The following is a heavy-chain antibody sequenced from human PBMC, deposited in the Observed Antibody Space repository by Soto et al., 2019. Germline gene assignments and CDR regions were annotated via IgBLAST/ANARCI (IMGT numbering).Heavy chain of an antibody. CDR2: MKQDGSQK. CDR1: GFTFSSYW. V-gene: IGHV3-7*01. J-gene: IGHJ2*01. CDR3: ARGWDGCNPDWYSDL. D-gene: IGHD3-10*01. Sequence: EVQLVESGGGLVQPGGSLRLSCVASGFTFSSYWMTWVRQAPGKGLEWVANMKQDGSQKYYVDSVKGRFTISRDNAKNSLYLQMNSLRVEDTAVYYCARGWDGCNPDWYSDLWGRGTLVIVSS.